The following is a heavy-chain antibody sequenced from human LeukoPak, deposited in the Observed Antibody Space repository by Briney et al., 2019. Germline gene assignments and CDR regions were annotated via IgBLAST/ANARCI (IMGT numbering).Heavy chain of an antibody. V-gene: IGHV1-2*02. CDR3: ARNIHYSDSSDFYPGDH. CDR2: INPNSGAT. Sequence: GASVKVSCKASGYTFTDYYMHWVRQAPGQGLEWMGWINPNSGATKYAQKFQGRVTMTRDTSSSTAYMDLSRLRSDDTAFYYCARNIHYSDSSDFYPGDHWGQGTLVTVSS. CDR1: GYTFTDYY. D-gene: IGHD3-22*01. J-gene: IGHJ4*02.